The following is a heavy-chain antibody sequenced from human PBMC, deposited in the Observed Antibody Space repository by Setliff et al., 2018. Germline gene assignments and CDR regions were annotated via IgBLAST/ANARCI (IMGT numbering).Heavy chain of an antibody. CDR3: ARESGYDSLAAFDI. J-gene: IGHJ3*02. CDR2: IIPILGIA. CDR1: GGTFSSYA. D-gene: IGHD5-12*01. V-gene: IGHV1-69*10. Sequence: SVKVSCKASGGTFSSYAISWVRQAPGQGLEWMGGIIPILGIANYAQKFQGRVTITADKSTSTAYMELSSLRSEDTVVYYCARESGYDSLAAFDIWGQGTMGTVSS.